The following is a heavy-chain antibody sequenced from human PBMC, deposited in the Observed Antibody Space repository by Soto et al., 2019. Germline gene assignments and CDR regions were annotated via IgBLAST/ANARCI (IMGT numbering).Heavy chain of an antibody. V-gene: IGHV3-48*03. Sequence: PGGSLRLSCAASGFTFSSYEMNWVRQAPGKGLEWVSYISSSGSTIYYADSVKGRFTISRDNAKNSLYLQMNSLRAEDTAVYYCARDGGSSSSQDYYYGMDVWGQGTTVTVSS. CDR2: ISSSGSTI. CDR1: GFTFSSYE. CDR3: ARDGGSSSSQDYYYGMDV. D-gene: IGHD6-6*01. J-gene: IGHJ6*02.